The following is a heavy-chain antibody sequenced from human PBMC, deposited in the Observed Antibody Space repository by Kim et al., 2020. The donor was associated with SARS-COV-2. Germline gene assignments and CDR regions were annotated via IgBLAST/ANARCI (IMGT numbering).Heavy chain of an antibody. D-gene: IGHD6-6*01. Sequence: GGSLRLSCAASGFTDSVRHMSWVRQAPGKGLEWVSIIYGGGTTYYADSVKGRFTISRDNSKNTVFLHMNNLRAEDTAVYYCARGGSSSSNYWGQGTLVTVSP. V-gene: IGHV3-53*01. J-gene: IGHJ4*02. CDR2: IYGGGTT. CDR3: ARGGSSSSNY. CDR1: GFTDSVRH.